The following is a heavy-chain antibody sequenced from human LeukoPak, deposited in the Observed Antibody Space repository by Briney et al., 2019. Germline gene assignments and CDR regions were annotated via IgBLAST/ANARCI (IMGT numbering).Heavy chain of an antibody. J-gene: IGHJ4*02. CDR3: GRVKRPAPTKSTAHYANFDY. CDR2: INPNSGGT. CDR1: GYTFTCYN. D-gene: IGHD3-16*01. V-gene: IGHV1-2*02. Sequence: ASVTVSCKASGYTFTCYNMHWVRQPPGQGVEWMGWINPNSGGTNYAQKFQGRVTMTRDTSISTASMEMSRLRSDDAAVYYCGRVKRPAPTKSTAHYANFDYWGQGTLVTVSS.